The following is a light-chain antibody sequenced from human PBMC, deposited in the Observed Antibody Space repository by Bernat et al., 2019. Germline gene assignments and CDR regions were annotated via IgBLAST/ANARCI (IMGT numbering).Light chain of an antibody. J-gene: IGKJ5*01. CDR3: QQLDKFPIT. Sequence: DIQLTQSPSFLSASVGDRVTITCRASQVIGTYLAWYHQNPGKPPHPLISGASTLQSGVPSRFSGSGSGTEFTLTISSLQPEDSATYYCQQLDKFPITFGQGTRLEIK. V-gene: IGKV1-9*01. CDR2: GAS. CDR1: QVIGTY.